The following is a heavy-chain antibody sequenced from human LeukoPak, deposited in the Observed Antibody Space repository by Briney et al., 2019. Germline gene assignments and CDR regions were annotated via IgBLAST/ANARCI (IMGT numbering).Heavy chain of an antibody. CDR2: IKEDGSER. Sequence: GGSLRLSCEGSAFIFSGHWMNWVRQTPGKGLEWVASIKEDGSERQYVDSVKGRFSISRDNTKGSLFLQLNSLRAEDTAVYYCARCGVPAAIPLDDYYYGMDVWGQGTTVTVSS. J-gene: IGHJ6*02. CDR1: AFIFSGHW. D-gene: IGHD2-2*02. CDR3: ARCGVPAAIPLDDYYYGMDV. V-gene: IGHV3-7*03.